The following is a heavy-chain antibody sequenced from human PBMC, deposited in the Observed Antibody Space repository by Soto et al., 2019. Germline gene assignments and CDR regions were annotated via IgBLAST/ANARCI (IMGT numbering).Heavy chain of an antibody. CDR2: ISSSGGRT. CDR3: VKNYYDSSGYYGLSDY. V-gene: IGHV3-64D*06. Sequence: EVQLVESGGGLVQPGGSLRLSCSASGFSFSNYAMHWVRQAPGKGLEYVSAISSSGGRTYYADAVKGRFTISRDNSKNTLYLQMSSLRAEDMAVYYCVKNYYDSSGYYGLSDYWGQGTLVTVSS. D-gene: IGHD3-22*01. CDR1: GFSFSNYA. J-gene: IGHJ4*02.